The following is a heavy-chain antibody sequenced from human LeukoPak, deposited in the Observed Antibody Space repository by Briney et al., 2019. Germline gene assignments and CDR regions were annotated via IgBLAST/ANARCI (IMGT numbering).Heavy chain of an antibody. CDR1: GGSISSYY. Sequence: SETLSLTCTVSGGSISSYYWSWIRQPPGKGLEWIGYIYYSGSTNYNPSLKSRVTISVDTSKNQFSLKLSSVTAADTAVYYCARQGGWDGTGVDYWGQGTLVTVSS. CDR2: IYYSGST. CDR3: ARQGGWDGTGVDY. J-gene: IGHJ4*02. V-gene: IGHV4-59*08. D-gene: IGHD1-1*01.